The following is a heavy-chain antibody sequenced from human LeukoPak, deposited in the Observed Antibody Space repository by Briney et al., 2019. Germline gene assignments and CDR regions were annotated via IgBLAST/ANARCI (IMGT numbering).Heavy chain of an antibody. J-gene: IGHJ5*02. D-gene: IGHD6-6*01. CDR1: GGSISSYY. Sequence: SETLPLTCTVSGGSISSYYWSWIRQPPGKGLEWIGYIYYSGSTNYNPSLKSRVTISVDTSKNQFSLKLSSVTAADTAVYYCARLSYSSSSGERWFDPWGQGTLVTVSS. CDR3: ARLSYSSSSGERWFDP. V-gene: IGHV4-59*08. CDR2: IYYSGST.